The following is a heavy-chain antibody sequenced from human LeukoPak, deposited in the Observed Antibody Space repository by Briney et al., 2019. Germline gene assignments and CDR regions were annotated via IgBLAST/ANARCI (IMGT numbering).Heavy chain of an antibody. CDR2: ISYDGSNK. Sequence: GGSLRLSCAASGFTFSSYAMHWVRQAPGKGLEWVAVISYDGSNKYYADSVKGRFTISRDNSKNTLYLQMNSLRAEDTAVYYCARSGAYCAGDCYSFDYWGRGTLVTVSS. V-gene: IGHV3-30-3*01. CDR3: ARSGAYCAGDCYSFDY. J-gene: IGHJ4*02. CDR1: GFTFSSYA. D-gene: IGHD2-21*01.